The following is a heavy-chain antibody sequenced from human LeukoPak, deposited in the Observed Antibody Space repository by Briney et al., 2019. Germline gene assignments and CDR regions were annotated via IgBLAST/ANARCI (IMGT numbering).Heavy chain of an antibody. Sequence: QPGGSLRLSCAASGFTFSDYWMHWVRQAPGKGLVWVSRIKSDGSSTSYADSVKDRSTISRDNAKNTLYLQMNSLRVEDTAIYYCARALGYEAYWGQGTLVTVSS. J-gene: IGHJ4*02. V-gene: IGHV3-74*01. CDR3: ARALGYEAY. CDR1: GFTFSDYW. CDR2: IKSDGSST. D-gene: IGHD5-12*01.